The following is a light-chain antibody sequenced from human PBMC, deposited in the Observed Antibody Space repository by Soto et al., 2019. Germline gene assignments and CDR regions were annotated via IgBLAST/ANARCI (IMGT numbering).Light chain of an antibody. J-gene: IGKJ2*01. V-gene: IGKV1-39*01. CDR1: QSISSY. CDR3: QQSYSTPYP. Sequence: DIQMTQSPSSLSASVGDRVTITCRASQSISSYLNWYQQKPGKAPKLLIYAASSLQSGVPSRFSGSGSGTDFTLTISSLQPEDFATYYCQQSYSTPYPFGQGTKADIK. CDR2: AAS.